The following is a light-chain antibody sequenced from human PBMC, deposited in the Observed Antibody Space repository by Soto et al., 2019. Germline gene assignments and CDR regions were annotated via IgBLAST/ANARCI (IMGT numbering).Light chain of an antibody. J-gene: IGLJ1*01. V-gene: IGLV2-11*01. CDR3: CSYAGSYAYV. CDR1: SSDVGGYNY. CDR2: DVN. Sequence: QSALTQPRSVSGSPGQSVTISCTGTSSDVGGYNYVSWYQQHPGKAPKLMIYDVNKRPSGVPDRFSGSKSGNTASLIISGLQAEDEADDVCCSYAGSYAYVFGTGTKLTVL.